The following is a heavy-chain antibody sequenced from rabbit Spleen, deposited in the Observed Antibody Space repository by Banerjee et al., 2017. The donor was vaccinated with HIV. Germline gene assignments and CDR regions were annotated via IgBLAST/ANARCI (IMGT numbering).Heavy chain of an antibody. V-gene: IGHV1S45*01. CDR3: ARGARNNINTYFNL. Sequence: QEQLVESGGGLVQPEGSLTLTCTASGFSFSSSYYMYWVRQAPGKGLELIACIYTGSSGRTYYASWAKGRFTISKTSSTTVTLQMTSLTAADTATYFCARGARNNINTYFNLWGPGTLVTVS. CDR1: GFSFSSSYY. D-gene: IGHD1-1*01. CDR2: IYTGSSGRT. J-gene: IGHJ4*01.